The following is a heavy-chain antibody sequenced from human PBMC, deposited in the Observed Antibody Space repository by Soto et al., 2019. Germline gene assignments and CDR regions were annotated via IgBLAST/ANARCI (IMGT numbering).Heavy chain of an antibody. V-gene: IGHV4-59*01. D-gene: IGHD1-20*01. CDR1: GGSISSYY. J-gene: IGHJ4*02. CDR3: ARLGGWLRLRGYNWNDDHFDY. CDR2: IYYSGST. Sequence: PSETLSLTCTVSGGSISSYYWSWIRQPPGKGLEWIGYIYYSGSTNYNPSLKSRVTISVDTSKNQFSLKLSSVTAADTAVYYCARLGGWLRLRGYNWNDDHFDYWGQGTLVTVSS.